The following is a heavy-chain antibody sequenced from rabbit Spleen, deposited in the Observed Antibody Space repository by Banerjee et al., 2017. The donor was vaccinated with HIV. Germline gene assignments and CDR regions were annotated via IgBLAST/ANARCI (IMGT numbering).Heavy chain of an antibody. V-gene: IGHV1S40*01. J-gene: IGHJ6*01. D-gene: IGHD8-1*01. Sequence: QSLEESGGDLVKPGASLTLTCTASGFSFSSSYWICWVRQAPGKGLEWIGCISTGDGSTYYASWVNGRFSISKTSSTTVTLQMTSLTVADTATYFCARDTGSSFSSYGMDLWGQGTLVTVS. CDR2: ISTGDGST. CDR1: GFSFSSSYW. CDR3: ARDTGSSFSSYGMDL.